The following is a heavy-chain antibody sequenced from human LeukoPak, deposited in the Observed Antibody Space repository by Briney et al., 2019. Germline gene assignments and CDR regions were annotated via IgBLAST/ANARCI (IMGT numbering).Heavy chain of an antibody. CDR3: ARQRLDGDILGFDW. CDR2: IHTSGSP. J-gene: IGHJ4*02. Sequence: SETLSLTCNVSGASISGHYWSWIRHPAGKSLEWIGRIHTSGSPIYNPSLSNRVTTSVDTSKGQFSLTMNSLTAADTAIYYCARQRLDGDILGFDWWGQGTLVTVSS. CDR1: GASISGHY. D-gene: IGHD2-21*01. V-gene: IGHV4-4*07.